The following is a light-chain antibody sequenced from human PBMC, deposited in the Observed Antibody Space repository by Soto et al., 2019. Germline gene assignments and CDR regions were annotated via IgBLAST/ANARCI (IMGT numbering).Light chain of an antibody. CDR2: GAS. Sequence: EIVLTQSPGTLSLSPGERATLSCRASQSVNSRLAWYQDKPCQAPRILLSGASSRATGIPHRFSRSGSAAAFTRTISRLEPDDFALDYWQHYGRSPTTFGQGTWLLIK. V-gene: IGKV3-20*01. J-gene: IGKJ5*01. CDR1: QSVNSR. CDR3: QHYGRSPTT.